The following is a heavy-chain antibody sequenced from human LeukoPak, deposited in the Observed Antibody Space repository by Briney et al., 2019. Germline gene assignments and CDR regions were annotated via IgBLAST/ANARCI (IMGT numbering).Heavy chain of an antibody. V-gene: IGHV4-4*02. J-gene: IGHJ4*02. CDR1: GDSISSSNW. Sequence: NPSETLSLTCAVSGDSISSSNWWSWVRQPPGKGLEWIGEIYHSGSTNYNPSLKSRVTISVDKSKNQFSLKLTSATAADTAIYYCARWKYVDYERTFDYWGQGALVTVSS. CDR2: IYHSGST. CDR3: ARWKYVDYERTFDY. D-gene: IGHD4-17*01.